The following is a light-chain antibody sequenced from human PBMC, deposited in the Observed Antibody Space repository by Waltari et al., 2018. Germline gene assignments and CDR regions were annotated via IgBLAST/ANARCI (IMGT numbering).Light chain of an antibody. CDR3: SSYTSSGSYV. J-gene: IGLJ1*01. CDR1: SSDVGGYKY. CDR2: DVS. V-gene: IGLV2-14*03. Sequence: QSALTQPASVSGSPGQSITISCTGTSSDVGGYKYVSWYQQHPGQAPKLMIYDVSDRPSGVSNRFSGSKSGNTSSLTVSGLQAEDEADYYCSSYTSSGSYVFGTGTKVIVL.